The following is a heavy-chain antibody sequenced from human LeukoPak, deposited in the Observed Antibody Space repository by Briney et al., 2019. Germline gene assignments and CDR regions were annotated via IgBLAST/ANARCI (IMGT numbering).Heavy chain of an antibody. CDR3: ARDSAGGYRP. Sequence: ASVKVSCKASGYTFTRYGISWVRQAPGQGPEWMGWVSAYNGNTNYAQKPQGRVTMSTDTSTSTAYMELRSLISDDTAVYYCARDSAGGYRPCGDGALVTVSS. CDR1: GYTFTRYG. J-gene: IGHJ5*02. V-gene: IGHV1-18*01. D-gene: IGHD5-18*01. CDR2: VSAYNGNT.